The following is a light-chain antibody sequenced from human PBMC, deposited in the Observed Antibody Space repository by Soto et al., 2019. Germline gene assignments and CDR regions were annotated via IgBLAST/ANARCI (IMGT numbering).Light chain of an antibody. CDR1: SGHSTYT. J-gene: IGLJ2*01. V-gene: IGLV4-69*01. CDR3: QTWGTGIRV. Sequence: QPVLTQSPSASASLGASVKLTCTLSSGHSTYTLAWHQQQPQKGPRYLMNLNSDGSHSKGDGIPDRFSGSSSGAERYLTISSLQSEDEADYYCQTWGTGIRVFGGGTKLTVL. CDR2: LNSDGSH.